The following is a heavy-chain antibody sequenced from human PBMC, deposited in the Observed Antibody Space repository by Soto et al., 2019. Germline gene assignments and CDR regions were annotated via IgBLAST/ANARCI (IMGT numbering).Heavy chain of an antibody. CDR1: GYTFTSYG. CDR3: ARDLMTTVTTSGNYCGMDV. J-gene: IGHJ6*02. Sequence: QVQLVQSGAEVKKPGASVKVSCKASGYTFTSYGISWVRQAPGQGLEWMGWISAYNGNTNYAQKLQGRVTMTTDTSSSLAYMELRRLRSDDTSVYYCARDLMTTVTTSGNYCGMDVWGQGTTVTVSS. D-gene: IGHD4-4*01. CDR2: ISAYNGNT. V-gene: IGHV1-18*04.